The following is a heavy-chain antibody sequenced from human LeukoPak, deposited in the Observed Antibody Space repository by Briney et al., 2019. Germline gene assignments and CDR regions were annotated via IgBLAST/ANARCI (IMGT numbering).Heavy chain of an antibody. CDR2: INHSGST. CDR1: GGSFSGYY. D-gene: IGHD2-15*01. Sequence: SETLSLTRAVYGGSFSGYYWSWIRQPPGKGLEWIGEINHSGSTNYNPSLKSRVTISVDTSKNQFSLKLSSVTAADTAAYYCARVRYCSGGSCYGRQYYYYMDVWGKGTTVTVSS. V-gene: IGHV4-34*01. CDR3: ARVRYCSGGSCYGRQYYYYMDV. J-gene: IGHJ6*03.